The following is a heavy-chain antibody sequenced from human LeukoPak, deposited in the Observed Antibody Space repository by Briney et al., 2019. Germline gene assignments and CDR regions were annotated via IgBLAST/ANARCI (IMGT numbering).Heavy chain of an antibody. CDR3: ARGPRRHYVWGSYRYDAFDI. CDR2: MNPNSGNT. D-gene: IGHD3-16*02. Sequence: ASVKVSCKASGGTFSSYDINWVRQATGQGLEWMGWMNPNSGNTGYAQKFQGRVTITRNTSISTAYMELSSLRSEDTAVYYCARGPRRHYVWGSYRYDAFDIWGQGTMVTVSS. V-gene: IGHV1-8*03. J-gene: IGHJ3*02. CDR1: GGTFSSYD.